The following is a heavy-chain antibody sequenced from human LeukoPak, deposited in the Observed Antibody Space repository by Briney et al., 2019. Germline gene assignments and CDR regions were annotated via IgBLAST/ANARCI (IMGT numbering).Heavy chain of an antibody. CDR3: ARGLRGTGRNYYYYMDV. D-gene: IGHD3-16*01. CDR1: GYTFTSYD. V-gene: IGHV1-8*01. CDR2: MNPNSGNT. J-gene: IGHJ6*03. Sequence: ASVKVSCKASGYTFTSYDINWVRQATGQGLEWMGWMNPNSGNTGYAQKFQGRVPMTRNTSISTAYMELSSLRSEDTAVYYCARGLRGTGRNYYYYMDVSGKGTTVTVSS.